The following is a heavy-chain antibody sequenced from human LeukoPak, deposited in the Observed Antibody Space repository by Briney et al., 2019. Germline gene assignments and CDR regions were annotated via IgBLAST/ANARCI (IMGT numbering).Heavy chain of an antibody. CDR1: GFTFNSYG. CDR2: IGSGGIST. D-gene: IGHD4/OR15-4a*01. CDR3: ARRAGAYSHPYDY. V-gene: IGHV3-23*01. J-gene: IGHJ4*02. Sequence: PGGSLRLSCVASGFTFNSYGMSWVRQAPGKGLEWVSGIGSGGISTHYADSVKGRFTISRDNSKNTLYLQMNSLRAEDTAVYYCARRAGAYSHPYDYWGQGTLVTVSS.